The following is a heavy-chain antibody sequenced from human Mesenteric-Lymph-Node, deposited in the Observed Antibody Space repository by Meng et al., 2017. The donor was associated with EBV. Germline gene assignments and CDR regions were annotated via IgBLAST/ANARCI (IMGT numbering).Heavy chain of an antibody. CDR1: GGSISSGGFY. Sequence: QVQLHESGPGLVKPSQTLSLTCTVPGGSISSGGFYWSWIRQHPGKCLEWIGYIYYSGSTYYNPSLRSRVAISIDTSKNQFSLKLTSVTAADTAVYFCARTNYGDYNWFDPWGQGTLVTVSS. CDR2: IYYSGST. D-gene: IGHD4-17*01. V-gene: IGHV4-31*03. J-gene: IGHJ5*02. CDR3: ARTNYGDYNWFDP.